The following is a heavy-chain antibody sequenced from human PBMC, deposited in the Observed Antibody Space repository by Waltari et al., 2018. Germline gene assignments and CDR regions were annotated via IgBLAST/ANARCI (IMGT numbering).Heavy chain of an antibody. D-gene: IGHD6-19*01. CDR1: GFTFSSYA. CDR2: ISYDGSNK. V-gene: IGHV3-30-3*01. J-gene: IGHJ4*02. Sequence: QVQLVQSGGGVVQPGRSLRLSCAASGFTFSSYAMHWVRQAPGKGLEWVAVISYDGSNKYYADSVKGRFTISRDNSKSTLFRQMSSLRADDTAVYYCARDLMAVGAITREGVDDWGQGSLVTVSS. CDR3: ARDLMAVGAITREGVDD.